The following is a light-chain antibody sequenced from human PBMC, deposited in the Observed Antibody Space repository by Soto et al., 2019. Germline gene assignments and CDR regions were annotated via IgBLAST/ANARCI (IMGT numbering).Light chain of an antibody. CDR1: SSDVGGYNY. CDR2: EVS. J-gene: IGLJ1*01. Sequence: QSVLTQPASVSGSPGQSITISCTGTSSDVGGYNYVSWYQQHPGKAPKLMIYEVSNRPSGVSNRFSGSKSGNTASLTISGLQAVDEADYYCSSYTSSSLYVFGTGTKGTVL. V-gene: IGLV2-14*01. CDR3: SSYTSSSLYV.